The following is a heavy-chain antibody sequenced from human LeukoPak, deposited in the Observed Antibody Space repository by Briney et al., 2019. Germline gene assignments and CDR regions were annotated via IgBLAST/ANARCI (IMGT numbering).Heavy chain of an antibody. V-gene: IGHV3-15*01. J-gene: IGHJ4*02. CDR2: IKSKTGGGTT. CDR1: GFTFSNAW. CDR3: TTTYYYLDY. D-gene: IGHD2-21*01. Sequence: PGGSLRLSCAASGFTFSNAWMSWVRQAPGKGLEWVGHIKSKTGGGTTGYAAPVKGRFTISRDDSKNTLFLQMNSLKTVDTGVYYCTTTYYYLDYRGQGTLVTVSS.